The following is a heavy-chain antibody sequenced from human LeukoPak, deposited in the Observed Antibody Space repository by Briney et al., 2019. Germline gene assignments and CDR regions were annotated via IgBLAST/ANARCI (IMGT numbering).Heavy chain of an antibody. CDR1: GYTFTDYY. J-gene: IGHJ6*03. Sequence: GASVKVSCKASGYTFTDYYMHWVQQAPGKGLEWMGRVDPEDGETIYAEKFQGRVTITADESTSTADMELNSLRSEDTAVYYCARGRGASSWFSMDYYYYMDVWGKGTTVTVSS. CDR2: VDPEDGET. V-gene: IGHV1-69-2*01. CDR3: ARGRGASSWFSMDYYYYMDV. D-gene: IGHD6-13*01.